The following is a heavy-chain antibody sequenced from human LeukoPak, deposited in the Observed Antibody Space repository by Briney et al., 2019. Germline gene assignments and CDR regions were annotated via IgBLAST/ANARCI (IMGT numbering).Heavy chain of an antibody. CDR2: ISAYNGNT. CDR1: DYTFTSYG. J-gene: IGHJ5*02. D-gene: IGHD3-10*01. Sequence: ASVKVSCKASDYTFTSYGISWVRQAPGQGLEWMGWISAYNGNTNYAQKLQGRVTMTTDTSTSTAYMELRSLRSDDTAVYYCASHPYYYGSGSYKYWFDPWGRGTLVTVSS. V-gene: IGHV1-18*01. CDR3: ASHPYYYGSGSYKYWFDP.